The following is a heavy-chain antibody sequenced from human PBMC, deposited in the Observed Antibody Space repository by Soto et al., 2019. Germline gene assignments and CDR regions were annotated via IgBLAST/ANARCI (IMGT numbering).Heavy chain of an antibody. CDR3: ARDQSSGWNGLTGVLDC. Sequence: SLRLSCAPSGFSFSSYSMKWVRQAPGKGLEWVSTISSTGSNIYYADSLKGRFTISRDNAKNSLFLQMNSLRGEDTAVYYCARDQSSGWNGLTGVLDCWGQGTLVTVSS. V-gene: IGHV3-21*01. D-gene: IGHD1-1*01. J-gene: IGHJ4*02. CDR1: GFSFSSYS. CDR2: ISSTGSNI.